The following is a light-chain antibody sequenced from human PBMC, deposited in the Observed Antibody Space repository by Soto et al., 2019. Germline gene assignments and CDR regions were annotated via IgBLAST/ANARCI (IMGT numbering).Light chain of an antibody. J-gene: IGLJ3*02. CDR3: ATWDDSLSAWV. CDR1: YSNIGRNI. V-gene: IGLV1-44*01. CDR2: SND. Sequence: QSVLTRPPSASGTPGQRVTISCSGSYSNIGRNIVNWHQQLPGTAPKLLIYSNDQRPSGVPDRFSGSKSGTSASLAISGLQSEDEADYYCATWDDSLSAWVFGGGTKLTVL.